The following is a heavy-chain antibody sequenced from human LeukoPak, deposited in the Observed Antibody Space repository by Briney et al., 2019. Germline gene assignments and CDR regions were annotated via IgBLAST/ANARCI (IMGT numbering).Heavy chain of an antibody. CDR3: ANLARPLDY. V-gene: IGHV3-30*02. J-gene: IGHJ4*02. D-gene: IGHD6-6*01. CDR2: IRYDGGNE. Sequence: GGSLRLSCAASGFTFSTYWMSWVRQAPGKGLEWVAFIRYDGGNEYVDSVKGRFTISRDNSKNTLYLQMNSLKPEDTAVYYCANLARPLDYWGQGALVAVSS. CDR1: GFTFSTYW.